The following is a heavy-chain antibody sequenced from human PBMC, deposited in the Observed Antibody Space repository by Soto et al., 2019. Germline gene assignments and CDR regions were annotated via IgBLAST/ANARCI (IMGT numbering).Heavy chain of an antibody. CDR1: GFTFSSYS. Sequence: GGSLRLSCAASGFTFSSYSMNWVRQAPGKGLEWVSYISSSSSTIYYADSVKGRFTISRDNAKNSLYLQMNSLRAEDTAVYYCAREATVEESDGLIDYWGQGTLVTVSS. V-gene: IGHV3-48*01. D-gene: IGHD4-17*01. CDR3: AREATVEESDGLIDY. CDR2: ISSSSSTI. J-gene: IGHJ4*02.